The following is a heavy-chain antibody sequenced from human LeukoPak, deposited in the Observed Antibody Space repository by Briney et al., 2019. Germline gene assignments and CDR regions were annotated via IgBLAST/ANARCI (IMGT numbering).Heavy chain of an antibody. CDR2: IYYSGST. CDR3: ASLDTTVTLLDY. V-gene: IGHV4-59*08. Sequence: SETLSLTCSVSGVSISSYYWTWIRQPPGKGLEWIGYIYYSGSTNYNPSLKSRVTISVDSSKNQFSLKLTSVTAAHTAVYYCASLDTTVTLLDYWGQGTLVSVSS. J-gene: IGHJ4*02. D-gene: IGHD4-17*01. CDR1: GVSISSYY.